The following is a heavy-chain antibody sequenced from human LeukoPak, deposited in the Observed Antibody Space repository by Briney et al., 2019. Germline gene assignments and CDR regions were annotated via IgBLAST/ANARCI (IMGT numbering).Heavy chain of an antibody. V-gene: IGHV3-23*01. CDR3: AVVGIFDY. D-gene: IGHD1-26*01. J-gene: IGHJ4*02. CDR2: ISGSGGST. Sequence: ETLSLTCTVSGDSISTFYWSWVRQAPGKGLEWVSAISGSGGSTYYADSVKGRFTISRDNSKNTLYLQMNSLRAEDTAVYYCAVVGIFDYWGQGTLVTVSS. CDR1: GDSISTFY.